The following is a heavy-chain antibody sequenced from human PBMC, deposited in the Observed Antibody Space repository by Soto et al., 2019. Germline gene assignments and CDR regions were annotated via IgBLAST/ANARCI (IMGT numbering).Heavy chain of an antibody. V-gene: IGHV3-33*01. D-gene: IGHD6-13*01. J-gene: IGHJ6*02. Sequence: QVQLVESGGGVVQPGRSLRLSCAASGFTFSSYGMHWVRQAPGKGLEWVAGIWYDGSNKYYADSVKGRFTISRDNSKNTLYLQMNSLRAEDTAVYYCARDRGVIAAARWVYYGMDVWGQGTTVTVSS. CDR1: GFTFSSYG. CDR2: IWYDGSNK. CDR3: ARDRGVIAAARWVYYGMDV.